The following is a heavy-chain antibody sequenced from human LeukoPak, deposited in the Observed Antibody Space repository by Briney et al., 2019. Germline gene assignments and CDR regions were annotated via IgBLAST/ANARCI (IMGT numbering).Heavy chain of an antibody. CDR3: SLRFWFDP. Sequence: GGSLRLSCAASGFTFSSYAMHWVRQAPGKGLEWVAVISYDGSNKYYADSVKGRFTISRDNSKNTLYLRMNSLRAEDTAVYYCSLRFWFDPWGQGTLVTVSS. V-gene: IGHV3-30-3*01. CDR1: GFTFSSYA. J-gene: IGHJ5*02. D-gene: IGHD4-17*01. CDR2: ISYDGSNK.